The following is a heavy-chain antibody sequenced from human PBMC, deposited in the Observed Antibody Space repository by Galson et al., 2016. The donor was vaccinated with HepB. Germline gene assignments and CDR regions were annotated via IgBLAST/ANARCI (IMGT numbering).Heavy chain of an antibody. V-gene: IGHV3-7*01. CDR2: MKNDGSQK. J-gene: IGHJ5*02. CDR3: ARGDCSSSPCYVIWFDP. Sequence: SLRLSCAASGFTFSNYWMRWVRQAPGKGLEWVANMKNDGSQKYYVDSVKGRFTISRDNGKNSLYLQMGSLRAEDTAVYYCARGDCSSSPCYVIWFDPWGQGTLVTVSS. D-gene: IGHD2-2*01. CDR1: GFTFSNYW.